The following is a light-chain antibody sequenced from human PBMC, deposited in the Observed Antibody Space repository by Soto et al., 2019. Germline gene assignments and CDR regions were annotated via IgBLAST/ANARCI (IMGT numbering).Light chain of an antibody. J-gene: IGKJ1*01. Sequence: AIQMTQSPSSLSASVGDRVTITCRASQGIRNDLGWYQQKPGKAPKLLIYAASSLHSGVPSRFSGSGSGTDFTLTSSSLQPEDFATYYCLQDYNYPLTFGQGTKVEIK. CDR1: QGIRND. CDR3: LQDYNYPLT. CDR2: AAS. V-gene: IGKV1-6*01.